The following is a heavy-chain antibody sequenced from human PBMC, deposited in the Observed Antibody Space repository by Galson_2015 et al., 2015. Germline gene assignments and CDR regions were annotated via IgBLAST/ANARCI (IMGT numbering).Heavy chain of an antibody. CDR1: GGSISGSNYY. Sequence: TLSLTCTVSGGSISGSNYYWSWIRQPPGKGLEWIGSIYYTGSTYQNPSLKTRVTMSVETSKNQFSLMLSSVTAADTAVYYCARAPILTGYYAPDAFYIWGQGTMVTVSS. J-gene: IGHJ3*02. D-gene: IGHD3-9*01. CDR3: ARAPILTGYYAPDAFYI. V-gene: IGHV4-30-4*01. CDR2: IYYTGST.